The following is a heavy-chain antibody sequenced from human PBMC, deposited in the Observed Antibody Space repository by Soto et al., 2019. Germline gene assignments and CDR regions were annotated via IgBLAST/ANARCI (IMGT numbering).Heavy chain of an antibody. CDR3: AKARKVEYSSSGGMDV. V-gene: IGHV3-30*18. CDR2: ISYDGSNK. CDR1: GFTFSSYG. J-gene: IGHJ6*02. D-gene: IGHD6-6*01. Sequence: QVQLVESGGGVVQPGRSLRLSCAASGFTFSSYGMHWVRQAPGKGLEWVAVISYDGSNKYYADSVKGRFTISRDNSKNTLYLQMNSLRAEDTDVYYCAKARKVEYSSSGGMDVWGQGTTVTVSS.